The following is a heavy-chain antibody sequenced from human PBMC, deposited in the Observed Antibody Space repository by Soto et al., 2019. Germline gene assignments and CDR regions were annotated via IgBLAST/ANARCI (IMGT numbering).Heavy chain of an antibody. CDR1: GYTYTDYL. V-gene: IGHV5-51*01. Sequence: PGESLKISCKGSGYTYTDYLIGWVRQLAGRGLEWMGIIYPGDSDTRYSPSFRGQVTISVTTSITTGCLQWSSLRASDTAMYYCARQIYDSDTGPNFQYYFDSWGQGTPVNVSS. D-gene: IGHD3-22*01. CDR2: IYPGDSDT. CDR3: ARQIYDSDTGPNFQYYFDS. J-gene: IGHJ4*02.